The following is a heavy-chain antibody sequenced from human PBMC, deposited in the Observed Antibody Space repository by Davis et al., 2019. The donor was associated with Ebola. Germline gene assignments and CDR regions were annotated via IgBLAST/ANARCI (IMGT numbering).Heavy chain of an antibody. Sequence: GESLKISCAVSGFTFSSYSMNWVRQAPGKGLEWVSYIRTSGSTKYYVDSVKGRFSISRDDAKNSLYLPMNSLRDEDTAVYYCAREGGSGSYSNYWGQGTLVTVSS. J-gene: IGHJ4*02. CDR1: GFTFSSYS. V-gene: IGHV3-48*02. CDR3: AREGGSGSYSNY. CDR2: IRTSGSTK. D-gene: IGHD3-10*01.